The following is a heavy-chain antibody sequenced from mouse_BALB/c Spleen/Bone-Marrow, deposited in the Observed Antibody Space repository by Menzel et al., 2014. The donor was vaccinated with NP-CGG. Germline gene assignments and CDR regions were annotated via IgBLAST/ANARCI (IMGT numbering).Heavy chain of an antibody. V-gene: IGHV14-3*02. CDR2: IDPANGNT. Sequence: EVQLQQSGAELVKPGASVKLSCTASGFNIKDTYMYWVKQRPEQGLEWIGRIDPANGNTKYDPKFQDKATITADTSSNTAYLQLSSLTSEDTAVYYGARYYYGSSVFAYWGQGTLVTVSA. CDR1: GFNIKDTY. J-gene: IGHJ3*01. CDR3: ARYYYGSSVFAY. D-gene: IGHD1-1*01.